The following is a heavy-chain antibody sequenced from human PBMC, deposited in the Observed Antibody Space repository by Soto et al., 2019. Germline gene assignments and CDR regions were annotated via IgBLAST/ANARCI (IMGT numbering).Heavy chain of an antibody. CDR3: AREYYYDSSGYFDY. J-gene: IGHJ4*02. V-gene: IGHV4-30-4*01. CDR1: GGSISSGDYY. D-gene: IGHD3-22*01. Sequence: SETLSLTCTVSGGSISSGDYYWSWIRQPPGKGLEWIGYIYYSGSTYYNPSLKSRVTISVDTSKNQFSLKLSSVTAAVTAVYYCAREYYYDSSGYFDYWGQGTLVTVSS. CDR2: IYYSGST.